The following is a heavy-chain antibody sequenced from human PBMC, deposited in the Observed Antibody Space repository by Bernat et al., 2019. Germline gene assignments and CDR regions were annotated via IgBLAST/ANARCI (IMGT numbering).Heavy chain of an antibody. D-gene: IGHD5-12*01. CDR3: ARDKRVNIATPDGSFDI. CDR1: GFTFSSYA. V-gene: IGHV3-23*01. J-gene: IGHJ3*02. Sequence: EVRLLGSGGGLVQPAGSLRLSCAASGFTFSSYAMSWVRQAPGKGLEWVSHISGSGINTYYADSVKGRFTISRDNSKNTLSLQLNSLRAEDTAIYHCARDKRVNIATPDGSFDIWGQGTTVIVS. CDR2: ISGSGINT.